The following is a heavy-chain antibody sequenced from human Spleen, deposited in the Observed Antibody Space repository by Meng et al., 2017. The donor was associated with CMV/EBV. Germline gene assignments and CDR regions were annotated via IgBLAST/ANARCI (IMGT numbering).Heavy chain of an antibody. CDR3: ARERTNYDFWSGPEGDAFDI. CDR1: GYTFTSYG. CDR2: ISAYNGNT. J-gene: IGHJ3*02. D-gene: IGHD3-3*01. Sequence: ASVKVSCKASGYTFTSYGISWVRQAPGQGLEWMGWISAYNGNTNYAQKLQGRVTMTTDTSTSTAYMELRSLRSDDTAVYYCARERTNYDFWSGPEGDAFDIWGQGTMVTVSS. V-gene: IGHV1-18*01.